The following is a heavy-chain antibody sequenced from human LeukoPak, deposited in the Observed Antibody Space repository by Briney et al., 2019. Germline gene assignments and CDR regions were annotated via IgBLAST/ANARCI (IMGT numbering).Heavy chain of an antibody. D-gene: IGHD5-12*01. V-gene: IGHV4-59*01. J-gene: IGHJ4*02. Sequence: PSETRSLTCSVSGGSISNYYWSWIRQPPGKGLEWIGYIYYTGNTNYNPSLQSRVTLSVDTSQNQFSLNLTSVTAADTAVYYCAKTRVEYTGYDYYFDFWGQGTLVSVSS. CDR1: GGSISNYY. CDR3: AKTRVEYTGYDYYFDF. CDR2: IYYTGNT.